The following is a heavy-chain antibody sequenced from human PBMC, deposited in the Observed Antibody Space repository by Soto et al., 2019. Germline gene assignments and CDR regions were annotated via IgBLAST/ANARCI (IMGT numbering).Heavy chain of an antibody. CDR3: AKVPGYGDYVTPGYYFDY. CDR2: ISHDGSNK. J-gene: IGHJ4*02. V-gene: IGHV3-30*18. Sequence: QVQLVESGGGVVQPGRSLRLSCAASGFTFSSYGMHWVRQAPGKGLEWVAVISHDGSNKYYADSVKGRFTISRDNSKNTLYLQMNSLRAEDTAVYYCAKVPGYGDYVTPGYYFDYWGQGTLVTVSS. CDR1: GFTFSSYG. D-gene: IGHD4-17*01.